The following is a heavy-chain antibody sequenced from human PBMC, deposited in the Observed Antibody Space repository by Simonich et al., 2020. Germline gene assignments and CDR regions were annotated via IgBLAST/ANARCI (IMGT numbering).Heavy chain of an antibody. V-gene: IGHV3-30*07. D-gene: IGHD7-27*01. CDR1: GFTFSSYA. CDR2: ISYDGINK. J-gene: IGHJ5*02. CDR3: ARDRNWGWFDP. Sequence: QVQLVESGGGVVQPGRSLRLSCAASGFTFSSYAMHWVRQAPGKGQEVVAFISYDGINKYYADSVKGRFTISRDNSKNTLYLQMNSLRAEDTAVYYCARDRNWGWFDPWGQGTLVTVSS.